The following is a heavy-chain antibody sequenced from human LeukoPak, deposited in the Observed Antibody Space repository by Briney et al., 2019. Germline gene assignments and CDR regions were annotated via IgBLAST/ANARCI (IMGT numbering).Heavy chain of an antibody. V-gene: IGHV3-48*04. Sequence: PGGSLRLSCAASGFTFSSYSMNWVRQAPGKGLEWVSYISSSGNTISYADSVKGRFTISRDNAKNSLYLQVISLRAEDTAVYYCARALYRGYYFDYWGQGTLVTVSS. D-gene: IGHD3-16*01. J-gene: IGHJ4*02. CDR1: GFTFSSYS. CDR3: ARALYRGYYFDY. CDR2: ISSSGNTI.